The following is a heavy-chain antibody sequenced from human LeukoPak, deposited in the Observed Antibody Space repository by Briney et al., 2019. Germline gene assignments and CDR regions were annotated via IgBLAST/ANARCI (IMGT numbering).Heavy chain of an antibody. CDR1: GGSISSDY. CDR2: IYYSGTT. CDR3: ARHKRASSTDWFDP. Sequence: SETLSLTCSVSGGSISSDYWSGIRQPPGKGLEWIGIYYSGTTKHNPSLKSRVTISVDTSKNQFSLKLSSVPAADTAMYYCARHKRASSTDWFDPWGQGTLVTASA. J-gene: IGHJ5*02. V-gene: IGHV4-59*08. D-gene: IGHD6-6*01.